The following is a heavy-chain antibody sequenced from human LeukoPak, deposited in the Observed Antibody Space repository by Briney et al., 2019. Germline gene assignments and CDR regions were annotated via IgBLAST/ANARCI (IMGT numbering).Heavy chain of an antibody. Sequence: SETLSLTCTVSGGSISSYYWSWIRQPPGKGLEWIGYIYYSGSSNYNPSLKSRVTISVDTSKNQFSLKLSSVTAANTAVYYCARGRIRVRGVIPQSGWFDPWGQGTLVTVSS. CDR3: ARGRIRVRGVIPQSGWFDP. D-gene: IGHD3-10*01. CDR2: IYYSGSS. J-gene: IGHJ5*02. CDR1: GGSISSYY. V-gene: IGHV4-59*01.